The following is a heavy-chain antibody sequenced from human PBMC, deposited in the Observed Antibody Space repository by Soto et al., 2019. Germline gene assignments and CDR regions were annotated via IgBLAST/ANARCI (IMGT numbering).Heavy chain of an antibody. V-gene: IGHV1-69*13. D-gene: IGHD3-22*01. Sequence: ASVKVSCKASGGTFSSYAISWVRQAPGQGLEWMGGIIPIFGTANYAQKFQGRVTITADESTSTAYMELSSLRSEDTAVYYCARDHNYHDYRAFDIWGQGTMVTVSS. J-gene: IGHJ3*02. CDR3: ARDHNYHDYRAFDI. CDR1: GGTFSSYA. CDR2: IIPIFGTA.